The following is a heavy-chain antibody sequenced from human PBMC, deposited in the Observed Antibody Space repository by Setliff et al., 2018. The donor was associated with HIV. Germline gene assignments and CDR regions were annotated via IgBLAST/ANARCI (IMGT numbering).Heavy chain of an antibody. V-gene: IGHV4-4*07. CDR1: GGSISSYY. CDR2: IYTSGST. CDR3: ARRPAFNAFDI. Sequence: PSETLSLTCTVSGGSISSYYWSWIRQPAGKGLEWIGRIYTSGSTNYNPSLKSRVAMSIDTSKNQFSLKLSSVTAADTAVYYCARRPAFNAFDIWGQGTMVTVSS. J-gene: IGHJ3*02. D-gene: IGHD6-25*01.